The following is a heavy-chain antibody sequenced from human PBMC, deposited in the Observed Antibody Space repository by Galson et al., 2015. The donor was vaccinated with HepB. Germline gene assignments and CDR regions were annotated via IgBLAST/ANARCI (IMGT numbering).Heavy chain of an antibody. J-gene: IGHJ5*02. CDR1: GYTFTSYG. D-gene: IGHD6-19*01. Sequence: SVKVSCKASGYTFTSYGISWVRQAPGQGLEWMGWISAYNGNTNYAQKLQGRVTMTTDTSTSTAYMELRSLRSDDTAVYYCARRYSSGWREPTNWFDPWGQGTLVTVSS. CDR3: ARRYSSGWREPTNWFDP. CDR2: ISAYNGNT. V-gene: IGHV1-18*04.